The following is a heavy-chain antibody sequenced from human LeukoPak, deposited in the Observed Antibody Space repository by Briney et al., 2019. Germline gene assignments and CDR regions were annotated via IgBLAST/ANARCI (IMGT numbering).Heavy chain of an antibody. J-gene: IGHJ6*02. CDR3: ARQPLDYYGLDV. Sequence: GESLKISCQGSGYSFTTYWINWVRQMPGKGLEWMGRIAPSDSYTNYSPSLQGHVTISADKSISTAYPQWSSLKASDTAMYYCARQPLDYYGLDVWGQGTTVTVSS. CDR2: IAPSDSYT. CDR1: GYSFTTYW. V-gene: IGHV5-10-1*01.